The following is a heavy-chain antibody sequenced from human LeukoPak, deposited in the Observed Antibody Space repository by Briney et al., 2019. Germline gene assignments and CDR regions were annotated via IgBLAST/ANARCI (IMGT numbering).Heavy chain of an antibody. CDR2: INHSGST. J-gene: IGHJ4*02. CDR3: ARGRSSSWYARYYFDY. V-gene: IGHV4-34*01. D-gene: IGHD6-13*01. Sequence: SETLSLTCAVYGGSFSGYYWNWIRQPPGRGLEWIGEINHSGSTNYNPSLKGRVTISVDTSKNQFSLKLSSVTAADTAVYYCARGRSSSWYARYYFDYWGQGTLVTVSS. CDR1: GGSFSGYY.